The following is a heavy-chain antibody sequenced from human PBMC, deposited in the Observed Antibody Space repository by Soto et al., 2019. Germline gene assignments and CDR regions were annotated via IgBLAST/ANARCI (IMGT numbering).Heavy chain of an antibody. CDR2: INHSGST. D-gene: IGHD6-13*01. J-gene: IGHJ6*02. V-gene: IGHV4-34*01. CDR1: GGSFSGYY. CDR3: ASRRGGQQLVQRYYNCMDV. Sequence: PSETLSLTCAVYGGSFSGYYWGWIRQSQGKGLEWIGEINHSGSTNYNPSLKSRVTISVDTSKNQFSLKLSSVSAADQAVSFCASRRGGQQLVQRYYNCMDVWGQGTTVTVSS.